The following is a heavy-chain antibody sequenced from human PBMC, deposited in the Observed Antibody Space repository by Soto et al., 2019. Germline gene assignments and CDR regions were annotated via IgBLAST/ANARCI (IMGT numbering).Heavy chain of an antibody. CDR3: TRGPSGDKVDY. D-gene: IGHD7-27*01. CDR2: IYFSGST. J-gene: IGHJ4*02. V-gene: IGHV4-59*08. Sequence: SETLSLTCTVSGGSISSYYWSWIRQPPGKGLEWIGYIYFSGSTNYNASLKSRVTISVDTSKNQFSLKLSSVSAADSAVYYCTRGPSGDKVDYWGQGTLVTVSS. CDR1: GGSISSYY.